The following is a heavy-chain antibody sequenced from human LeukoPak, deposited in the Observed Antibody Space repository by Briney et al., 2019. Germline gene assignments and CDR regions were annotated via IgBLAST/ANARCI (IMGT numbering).Heavy chain of an antibody. Sequence: ASVKVSCTASGYTFTSYGISWVRQAPGQGLEWMGWISAYNGNTNYAQRLQGRVTMTTDISTSTAYMELSRLRSDDTAVYYCARGGYSGYDLHFDYWGQGTLVTVSS. V-gene: IGHV1-18*01. J-gene: IGHJ4*02. D-gene: IGHD5-12*01. CDR3: ARGGYSGYDLHFDY. CDR1: GYTFTSYG. CDR2: ISAYNGNT.